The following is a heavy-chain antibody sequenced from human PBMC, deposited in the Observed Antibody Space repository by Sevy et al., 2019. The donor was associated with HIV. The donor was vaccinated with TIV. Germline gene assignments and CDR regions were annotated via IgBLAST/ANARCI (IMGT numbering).Heavy chain of an antibody. J-gene: IGHJ6*02. D-gene: IGHD3-3*01. CDR3: AGGIFPYDFWSGPRGGMDV. CDR2: INPSGGST. CDR1: GYTFTSYY. V-gene: IGHV1-46*01. Sequence: ASVKVSCKASGYTFTSYYMHWVRQAPGQGLEWMGIINPSGGSTSYAQKFQGGVTMTRDTSTRTVYMELSSLRSEDTAVYYCAGGIFPYDFWSGPRGGMDVWGQGTTVTVSS.